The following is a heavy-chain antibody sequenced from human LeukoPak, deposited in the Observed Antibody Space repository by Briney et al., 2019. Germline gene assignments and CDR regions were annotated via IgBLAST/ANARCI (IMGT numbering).Heavy chain of an antibody. Sequence: PGRSLRLSCAASGFTFSSYGMHWVRQAPGKGLEWVAVISYDGSNTYYADSVKGRFTISRDNSKNTLYLQMNSLRAEDTAVYYCARDPVGAIGYGMDVWGQGTTVTVSS. D-gene: IGHD1-26*01. CDR2: ISYDGSNT. J-gene: IGHJ6*02. CDR1: GFTFSSYG. CDR3: ARDPVGAIGYGMDV. V-gene: IGHV3-33*05.